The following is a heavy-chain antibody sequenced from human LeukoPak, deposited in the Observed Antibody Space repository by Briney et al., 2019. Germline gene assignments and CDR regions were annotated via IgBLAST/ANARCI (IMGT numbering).Heavy chain of an antibody. V-gene: IGHV3-23*01. D-gene: IGHD1-26*01. CDR1: GFTFSSYA. CDR2: ISGSGGST. J-gene: IGHJ1*01. Sequence: PGGSLRLSCAASGFTFSSYAMSWVRQAPGKGLEWASAISGSGGSTYYADSVKGRFTISRDNSKNTLYLQMNSLRAEDTAVYYCAKDRGSYYAEYFQHWGQGTLVTVSS. CDR3: AKDRGSYYAEYFQH.